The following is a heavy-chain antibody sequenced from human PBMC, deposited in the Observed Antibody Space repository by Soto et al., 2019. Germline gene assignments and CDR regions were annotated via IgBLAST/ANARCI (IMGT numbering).Heavy chain of an antibody. CDR2: IKSTSDGGTT. CDR1: GFTFRNAW. CDR3: TTDWFDSSGYYAY. V-gene: IGHV3-15*01. D-gene: IGHD3-22*01. J-gene: IGHJ4*02. Sequence: EVQLVESGGGLVKPGGSLRLSCAASGFTFRNAWMNWVRQAPGKGLEWVGRIKSTSDGGTTDYAAPAKGRFIVSRDDSTYTVYLQINSLITEDTAVYYCTTDWFDSSGYYAYWGQGTLVSVSS.